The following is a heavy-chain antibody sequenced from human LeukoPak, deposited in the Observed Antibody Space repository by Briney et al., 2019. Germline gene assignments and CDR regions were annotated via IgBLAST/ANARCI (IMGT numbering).Heavy chain of an antibody. D-gene: IGHD1-26*01. CDR2: IWNDGSDE. V-gene: IGHV3-33*01. CDR1: GFTFSKYA. J-gene: IGHJ3*02. Sequence: GRSLRLSCAASGFTFSKYAMHWLRQTPGKGLEWVAAIWNDGSDENYADSVKGRFTISSDNSKNTLYLQMNSLRAEDTAVYYCAFEIGRGQGAFDIWGQGTMITVSS. CDR3: AFEIGRGQGAFDI.